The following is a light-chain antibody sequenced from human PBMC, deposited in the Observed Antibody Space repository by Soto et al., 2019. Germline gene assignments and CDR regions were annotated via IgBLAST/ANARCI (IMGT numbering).Light chain of an antibody. J-gene: IGKJ1*01. Sequence: DIQMTQSPSTLSASVGDRVTITCRASQSIGSWLAWYQQKPGKAPQLLIYNASILESGVPSRFSGSGSGTEFTLTISSLQPDDFATYYCQQYNCYPLTFGQGTKVEIK. CDR3: QQYNCYPLT. CDR2: NAS. CDR1: QSIGSW. V-gene: IGKV1-5*03.